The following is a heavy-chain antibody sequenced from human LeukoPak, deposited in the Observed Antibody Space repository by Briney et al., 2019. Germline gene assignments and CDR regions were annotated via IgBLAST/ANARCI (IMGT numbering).Heavy chain of an antibody. CDR2: VSGSGGST. CDR1: GFTFSRYA. CDR3: AKGGNYYYYYMDV. J-gene: IGHJ6*03. D-gene: IGHD2/OR15-2a*01. V-gene: IGHV3-23*01. Sequence: GGSLRLSCAASGFTFSRYAMSWVRHAPGKGLEWVSGVSGSGGSTSYADSVKGRFTISRDNSKNTLYVQMNSLRAEDTAVYYWAKGGNYYYYYMDVWSKGTTVTVSS.